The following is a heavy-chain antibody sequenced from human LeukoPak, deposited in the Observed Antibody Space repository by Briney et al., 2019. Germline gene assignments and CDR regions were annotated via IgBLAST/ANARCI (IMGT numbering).Heavy chain of an antibody. CDR1: GGTFSSYA. V-gene: IGHV1-69*05. Sequence: SVKVSCKASGGTFSSYAISWVRQAPGQGLEWMGGIIPIFGTANYAQKFQGRVTITTDESTSTAYMELSSLRSEDTAVYYCARDNVVPAAMRDDAFDIWGQGTMVTVSS. J-gene: IGHJ3*02. D-gene: IGHD2-2*01. CDR3: ARDNVVPAAMRDDAFDI. CDR2: IIPIFGTA.